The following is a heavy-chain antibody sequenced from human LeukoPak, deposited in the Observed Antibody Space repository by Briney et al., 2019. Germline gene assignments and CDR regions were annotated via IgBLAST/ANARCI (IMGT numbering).Heavy chain of an antibody. J-gene: IGHJ5*02. CDR2: INPNTGGT. V-gene: IGHV1-2*02. CDR3: ARGVHVRKYDSNENSFDP. CDR1: GYTFSGYY. Sequence: ASVKVSCKASGYTFSGYYLHWVRQAPGQGLKWMGWINPNTGGTKYVQKFQGRVTMTRDMSTTIVYMELSSLRSEDTAVYYCARGVHVRKYDSNENSFDPWGQGTLVTVSS. D-gene: IGHD3-22*01.